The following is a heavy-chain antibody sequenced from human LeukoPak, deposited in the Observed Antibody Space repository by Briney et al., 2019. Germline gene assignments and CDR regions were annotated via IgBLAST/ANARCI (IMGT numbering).Heavy chain of an antibody. D-gene: IGHD5-18*01. V-gene: IGHV3-30*04. CDR3: AKDGLHSYGDGYYGMDV. Sequence: GRSLRLSCAASGFTFSSYAMHWVRQAPGKGLEWVAVISYDGSNKYYADSVKGRFTISRDNSKNTLYLQMNSLRAEDTAVYYCAKDGLHSYGDGYYGMDVWGQGTTVTVSS. J-gene: IGHJ6*02. CDR2: ISYDGSNK. CDR1: GFTFSSYA.